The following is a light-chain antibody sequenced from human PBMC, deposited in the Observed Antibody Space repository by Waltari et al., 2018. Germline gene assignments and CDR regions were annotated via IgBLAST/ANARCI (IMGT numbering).Light chain of an antibody. J-gene: IGKJ1*01. V-gene: IGKV1-5*01. CDR2: EAS. CDR3: QQYEAFPVT. CDR1: QSVNGW. Sequence: DIQLTQSPSPLSASLGHRVTLTCRASQSVNGWLTWYQQKPGKAPKLLISEASAIQNGVAPRFSGGGSGTEFTLTISNLQPDDSATYCCQQYEAFPVTFGHGTKVEIK.